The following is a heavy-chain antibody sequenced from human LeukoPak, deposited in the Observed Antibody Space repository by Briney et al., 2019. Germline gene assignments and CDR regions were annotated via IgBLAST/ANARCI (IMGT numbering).Heavy chain of an antibody. D-gene: IGHD3-22*01. CDR2: ISSSSSYI. CDR3: ARVGYDSSGSLYYFDY. J-gene: IGHJ4*02. V-gene: IGHV3-21*01. Sequence: PGGSLRLSCAASGFTFGSYAMSWVRQAPGKGLESVSSISSSSSYIYYADSVKGRFTISRDNAKNSLYLQMNSLRAEDTAVYYCARVGYDSSGSLYYFDYWGQGTLVTVSS. CDR1: GFTFGSYA.